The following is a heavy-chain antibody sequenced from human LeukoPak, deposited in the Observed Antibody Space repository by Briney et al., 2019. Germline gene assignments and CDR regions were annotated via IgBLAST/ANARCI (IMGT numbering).Heavy chain of an antibody. J-gene: IGHJ4*02. V-gene: IGHV4-30-4*01. D-gene: IGHD6-19*01. CDR3: ARQTVAPRYLDY. CDR2: IYYSGST. Sequence: SETLSLTCTVSGGSISSGDYYWSWIRQPPGKGLEWIGYIYYSGSTYYNPSLKSRVTISLDTSKNQFSLKLSSMTAADTAVYYCARQTVAPRYLDYWGQGTLVTVSS. CDR1: GGSISSGDYY.